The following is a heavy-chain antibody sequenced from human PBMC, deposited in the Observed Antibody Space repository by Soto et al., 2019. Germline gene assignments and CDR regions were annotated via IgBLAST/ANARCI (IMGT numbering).Heavy chain of an antibody. CDR2: ITTSSAYI. Sequence: EVQLVESGGGLVKPGGSLRLSGAASGFTFNTYDINWVGKAQGKGLEGVSSITTSSAYIYYADSLKGRITISRDNAKNSLFLQMNSLRAEDTAVYYCVRSGTARLLRHSWFDTWGQGTLVTVSS. J-gene: IGHJ5*02. D-gene: IGHD2-21*01. CDR3: VRSGTARLLRHSWFDT. V-gene: IGHV3-21*01. CDR1: GFTFNTYD.